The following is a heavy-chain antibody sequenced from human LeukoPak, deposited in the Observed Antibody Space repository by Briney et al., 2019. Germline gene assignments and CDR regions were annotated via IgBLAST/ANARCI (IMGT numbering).Heavy chain of an antibody. CDR2: IGGSSSTI. CDR3: ARDSSSIVVGGTPYFDY. V-gene: IGHV3-48*02. Sequence: PGGSLRLSCAASGFTFSSYEMNWVRQAPGKGLEWVSYIGGSSSTIYYADSVKGRFTISRDNAKNSLYLQMNSLRDEDTAVYYCARDSSSIVVGGTPYFDYWGQGTLVTVSS. D-gene: IGHD6-19*01. J-gene: IGHJ4*02. CDR1: GFTFSSYE.